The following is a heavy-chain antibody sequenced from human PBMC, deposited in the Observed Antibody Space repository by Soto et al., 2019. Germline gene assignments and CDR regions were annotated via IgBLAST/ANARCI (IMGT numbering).Heavy chain of an antibody. CDR2: INPHNCNT. D-gene: IGHD1-26*01. Sequence: ASVKVSCKATGYTLTGYYMHWVRQAPGQGLEWMGWINPHNCNTNYEQKLQGRVTMTTDTATSTAYLELRSLRSDDTAVYYCARSFDWELLAWSGYYFDYWGQGTLVTVSS. CDR3: ARSFDWELLAWSGYYFDY. J-gene: IGHJ4*02. V-gene: IGHV1-18*04. CDR1: GYTLTGYY.